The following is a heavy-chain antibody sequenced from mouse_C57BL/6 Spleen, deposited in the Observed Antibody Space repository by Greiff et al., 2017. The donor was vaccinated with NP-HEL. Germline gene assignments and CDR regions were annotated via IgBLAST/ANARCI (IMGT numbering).Heavy chain of an antibody. V-gene: IGHV1-82*01. CDR1: GYAFSSSW. CDR2: IYPGDGDT. J-gene: IGHJ2*01. Sequence: QVQLQQSGPELVKPGASVKISCKASGYAFSSSWMNWVKQRPGKGLEWIGRIYPGDGDTNYNGKFKGKATLTADKSSSTAYMQLSSLTSEDSAVYFCARRGTEPFDYWGQGTTLTVSS. CDR3: ARRGTEPFDY.